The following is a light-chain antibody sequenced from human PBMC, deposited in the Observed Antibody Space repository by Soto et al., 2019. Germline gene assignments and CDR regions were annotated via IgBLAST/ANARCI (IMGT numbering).Light chain of an antibody. Sequence: DIQLTQSPSFLSASVGDRVTITCRASQGISSYLAWYQQKPGKAPNLLIYAASTLQSGVPSRFSGSGSGTEFTLTISSLQPEDFATYYCQHLNNYPRTFGQGTKVELK. CDR2: AAS. CDR1: QGISSY. J-gene: IGKJ1*01. V-gene: IGKV1-9*01. CDR3: QHLNNYPRT.